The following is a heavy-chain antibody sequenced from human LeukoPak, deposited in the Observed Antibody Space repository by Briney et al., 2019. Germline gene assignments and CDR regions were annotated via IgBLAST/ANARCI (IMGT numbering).Heavy chain of an antibody. J-gene: IGHJ4*02. Sequence: GGSLRLSCAASGFTVISNYMSWVRQAPGKGLEWVSVIYSGGSTNYADSVRGRFTTSRDTSKNTLYLQMNSLRGEDTAVYYCARVNDYYGSHFDYWGQGTLVTVSS. V-gene: IGHV3-66*01. CDR1: GFTVISNY. CDR3: ARVNDYYGSHFDY. CDR2: IYSGGST. D-gene: IGHD3-22*01.